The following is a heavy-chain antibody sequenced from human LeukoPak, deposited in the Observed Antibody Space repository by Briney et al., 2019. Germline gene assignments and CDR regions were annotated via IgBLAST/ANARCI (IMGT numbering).Heavy chain of an antibody. CDR3: ARSFTGEGYFDY. D-gene: IGHD1-14*01. Sequence: VSVKVSCKASGYTFSSYGISWVRQAPGQGLEWMGWISGYNGNTNYAQKLQGRVTMTTDTSTSTAYMELRSLRSDDTAVYYCARSFTGEGYFDYWGQGTLVTV. V-gene: IGHV1-18*01. CDR1: GYTFSSYG. CDR2: ISGYNGNT. J-gene: IGHJ4*02.